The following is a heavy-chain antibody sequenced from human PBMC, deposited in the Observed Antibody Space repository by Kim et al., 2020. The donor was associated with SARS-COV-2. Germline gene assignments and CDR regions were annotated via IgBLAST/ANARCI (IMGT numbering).Heavy chain of an antibody. CDR1: GFTFSGHW. V-gene: IGHV3-74*03. CDR3: LRDMERLYDF. J-gene: IGHJ4*02. CDR2: IKTDGTDT. D-gene: IGHD3-3*01. Sequence: GGSLRLSCAASGFTFSGHWMDWVRQAPGKGLVWVSSIKTDGTDTQYADSVKGRFTISRDNAKNPLYLQMNSLRAEDTAVYYCLRDMERLYDFWGQGALVT.